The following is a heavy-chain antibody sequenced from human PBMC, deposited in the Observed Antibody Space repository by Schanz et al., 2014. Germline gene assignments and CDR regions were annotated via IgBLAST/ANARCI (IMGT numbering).Heavy chain of an antibody. Sequence: QVQLQESGPGLVKPSQTLSLTCTVSGGSISSAYWSWIRQHPGKGLEWVGYIYYSGGTYYSPSLKRRVSISLDTSKNQFSLNLSSVTAADTAVYYCARDRLAAQGIDSWGQGTLVTVSS. CDR3: ARDRLAAQGIDS. V-gene: IGHV4-31*03. D-gene: IGHD6-6*01. CDR2: IYYSGGT. CDR1: GGSISSAY. J-gene: IGHJ4*02.